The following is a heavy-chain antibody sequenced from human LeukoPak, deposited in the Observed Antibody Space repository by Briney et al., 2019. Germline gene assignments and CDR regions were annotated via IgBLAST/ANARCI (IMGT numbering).Heavy chain of an antibody. CDR1: GYRFSSYW. D-gene: IGHD2-15*01. V-gene: IGHV5-51*01. CDR2: IHPGDTET. J-gene: IGHJ4*02. Sequence: KPGESLKISCKGSGYRFSSYWIGWVRQMPGKGLEWMGIIHPGDTETRYSPSFQGQVTISADKSISTAYLQWSSLKASDTAMYYCVRALGYCTSGSCYYYDYWGQGTLVTVSS. CDR3: VRALGYCTSGSCYYYDY.